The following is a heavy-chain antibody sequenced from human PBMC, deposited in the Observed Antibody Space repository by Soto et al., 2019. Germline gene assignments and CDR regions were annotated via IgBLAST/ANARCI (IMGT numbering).Heavy chain of an antibody. CDR3: ARGYVTIFGAENDNYDGMDV. D-gene: IGHD3-3*01. CDR2: IIPMFGTT. J-gene: IGHJ6*02. V-gene: IGHV1-69*01. CDR1: GGTFTNYG. Sequence: QVQLVQSGAEVKKPGSSVKVSCKASGGTFTNYGVTWVRQAPGQGLEWMGGIIPMFGTTDIAQKFQGRVSFTAHEYTSTAYMELTSLVAEDTAVYFGARGYVTIFGAENDNYDGMDVWGQGTTVTVSS.